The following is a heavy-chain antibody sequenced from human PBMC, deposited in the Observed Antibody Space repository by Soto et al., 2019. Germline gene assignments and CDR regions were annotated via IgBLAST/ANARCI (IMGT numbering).Heavy chain of an antibody. CDR3: ARDGLREVQFDY. J-gene: IGHJ4*02. CDR1: GGPISSSNW. D-gene: IGHD4-17*01. CDR2: IYHSGST. V-gene: IGHV4-4*02. Sequence: QVQLQESGPGLVKPSGTLSLTCAVSGGPISSSNWWSWVRQPPGKGLEWIGEIYHSGSTNYNPSLKGRVTISVDKSKNQFSLKLSSVTAADTAVYYCARDGLREVQFDYWGQGTLVTVSS.